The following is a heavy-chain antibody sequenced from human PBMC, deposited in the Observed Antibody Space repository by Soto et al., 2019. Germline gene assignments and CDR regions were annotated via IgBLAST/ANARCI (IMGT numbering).Heavy chain of an antibody. J-gene: IGHJ6*02. CDR1: GFSFSDSW. CDR3: SRRLEV. Sequence: EVQLVESGGGLVQPGGSLRLSCAASGFSFSDSWMDWVRQAPGKGLEWVANIGQDGSEKYYVDSVKGRFTISRDNAKNSVYLQMTPLSAEDTAVYYCSRRLEVWGQGTTVTVSS. CDR2: IGQDGSEK. V-gene: IGHV3-7*05.